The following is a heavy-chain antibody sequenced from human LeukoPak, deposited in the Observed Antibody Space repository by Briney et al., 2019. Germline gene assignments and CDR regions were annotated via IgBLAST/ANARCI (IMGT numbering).Heavy chain of an antibody. CDR3: ARGTTYYYDSSGYFYDY. CDR1: GFTFSSYG. CDR2: IWYDGSNK. D-gene: IGHD3-22*01. J-gene: IGHJ4*02. V-gene: IGHV3-33*01. Sequence: GGSLRLSCAASGFTFSSYGMHWARQAPGKGLEWVAVIWYDGSNKYYADSVKGRFTISRDNSKNTLYLQMNSLRAEDTAVYYCARGTTYYYDSSGYFYDYWGQGTLVTVSS.